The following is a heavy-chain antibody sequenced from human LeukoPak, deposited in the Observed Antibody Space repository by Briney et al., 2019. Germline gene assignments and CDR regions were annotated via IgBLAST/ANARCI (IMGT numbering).Heavy chain of an antibody. V-gene: IGHV3-21*01. CDR1: GFTFSSYS. CDR3: ASRRLGYSSGWYDFDY. Sequence: PGGSLRLSCAASGFTFSSYSMNWVRQAPGKGLEWVSFISSSSSYIYYADSVKGRFTISRDNAKNSLYLQMNSLRAEDTAVYYCASRRLGYSSGWYDFDYWGQGTLVTVSS. J-gene: IGHJ4*02. CDR2: ISSSSSYI. D-gene: IGHD6-19*01.